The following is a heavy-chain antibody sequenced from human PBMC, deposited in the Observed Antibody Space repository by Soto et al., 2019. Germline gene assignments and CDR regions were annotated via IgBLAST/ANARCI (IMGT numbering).Heavy chain of an antibody. D-gene: IGHD2-2*01. J-gene: IGHJ6*02. Sequence: PVGSLRLSCASSVFTFSDHYMDCVRHSPGKYLEWVGRIRNKANFYATEYAASVKGRFSISRDDSKNSLYLQMNRLKIEDTAIYYCTRVRLFPTINTPGMDVWGQGTTVTVSS. CDR2: IRNKANFYAT. CDR1: VFTFSDHY. CDR3: TRVRLFPTINTPGMDV. V-gene: IGHV3-72*01.